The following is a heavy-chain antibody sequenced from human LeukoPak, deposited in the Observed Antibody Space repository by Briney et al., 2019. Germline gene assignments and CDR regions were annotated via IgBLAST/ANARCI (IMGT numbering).Heavy chain of an antibody. CDR2: INHSGST. CDR1: GGSFSGYY. Sequence: SETLSLTCAVYGGSFSGYYWSWIRQPPGKGLEWIGEINHSGSTNYNPSLKSRVTISVDTSKNQFSLKLSSVTAADTAVYYCARGYIMTTPYNWFDPWGQGTLVTVSS. D-gene: IGHD4-17*01. V-gene: IGHV4-34*01. CDR3: ARGYIMTTPYNWFDP. J-gene: IGHJ5*02.